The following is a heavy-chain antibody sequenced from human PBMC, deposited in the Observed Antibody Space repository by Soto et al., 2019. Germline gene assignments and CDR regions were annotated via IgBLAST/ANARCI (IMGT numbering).Heavy chain of an antibody. D-gene: IGHD5-18*01. CDR2: IYTSGST. V-gene: IGHV4-4*07. Sequence: SETLSLTCTVSGGSISSYYWSWIRQPAGKGLEWIGRIYTSGSTNYNPSLKSRVTMSVDTSKNQFSLKLSSVTAADTAVYYCARSEWIQLWSTGYYYGMDVWGQGTTVTVSS. J-gene: IGHJ6*02. CDR1: GGSISSYY. CDR3: ARSEWIQLWSTGYYYGMDV.